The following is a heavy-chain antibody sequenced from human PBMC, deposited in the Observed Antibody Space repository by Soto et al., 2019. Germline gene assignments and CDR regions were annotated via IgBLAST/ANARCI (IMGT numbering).Heavy chain of an antibody. CDR1: GGSIGSYY. J-gene: IGHJ4*02. CDR3: ARDLDGYYYFDY. Sequence: QVQLQESGPGLVKPSETLSLTCTVSGGSIGSYYWNWVRQPPGKGLEWIGYIYDSGRTRYSPSLKGRVTLSIDTSKNQFSLQLSSVTAADTAVYYCARDLDGYYYFDYWGQGTLVTVSS. D-gene: IGHD2-21*01. V-gene: IGHV4-59*01. CDR2: IYDSGRT.